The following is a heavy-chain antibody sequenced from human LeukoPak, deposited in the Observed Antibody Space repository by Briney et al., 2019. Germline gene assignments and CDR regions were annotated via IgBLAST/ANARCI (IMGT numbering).Heavy chain of an antibody. CDR1: GFTFSDYY. J-gene: IGHJ6*02. Sequence: GGSLRLSCAASGFTFSDYYMSWIRQAPGKGLEWVSYISSSGSTIYYADSVKGRFTISRDNAKNSLYLQMNSLRAEDTAVYYCARMAPGSTMARGVNYYGMDVWGQGTTVTVSS. V-gene: IGHV3-11*01. CDR2: ISSSGSTI. D-gene: IGHD3-10*01. CDR3: ARMAPGSTMARGVNYYGMDV.